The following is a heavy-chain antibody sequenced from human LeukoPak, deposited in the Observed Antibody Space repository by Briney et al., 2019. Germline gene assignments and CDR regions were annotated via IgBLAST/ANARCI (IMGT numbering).Heavy chain of an antibody. J-gene: IGHJ4*02. CDR1: GGTFSSYA. CDR3: ARARVGVNYFDY. CDR2: INPNSGGT. Sequence: GASVKVSCKASGGTFSSYAISWVRQAPGQGLEWMGRINPNSGGTNYAQKFQGRVTMTRDTSISTAYMELSRLRSDDTAVYYCARARVGVNYFDYWGQGTLVTVSS. D-gene: IGHD2-8*01. V-gene: IGHV1-2*06.